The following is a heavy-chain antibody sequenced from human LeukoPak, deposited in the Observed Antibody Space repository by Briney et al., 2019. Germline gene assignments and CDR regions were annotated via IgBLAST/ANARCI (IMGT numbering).Heavy chain of an antibody. CDR1: GGSFSSYY. CDR3: ARGRTYCSGGSCYSRFDP. V-gene: IGHV4-34*01. Sequence: SETLSLTCAVYGGSFSSYYWSWIRQPPGKGLEWIGEINHSGSTNYNPSLKSRVTISVDTSKNQFSLKLSSVTAADTAVYYCARGRTYCSGGSCYSRFDPWGQGTLVTVSS. D-gene: IGHD2-15*01. CDR2: INHSGST. J-gene: IGHJ5*02.